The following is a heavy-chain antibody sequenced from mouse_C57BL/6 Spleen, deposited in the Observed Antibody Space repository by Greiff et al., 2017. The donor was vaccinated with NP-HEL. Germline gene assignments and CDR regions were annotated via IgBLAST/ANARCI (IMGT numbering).Heavy chain of an antibody. D-gene: IGHD2-1*01. CDR1: GFNIKDYY. CDR3: ARRYYGNYDCDY. V-gene: IGHV14-2*01. CDR2: IDPEDGET. Sequence: EVQLQQSGAELVKPGASVKLSCTASGFNIKDYYMHWVKQRTEQGLEWIGRIDPEDGETKYAPKFQSKATITADTSSNTAYLQLSSLTSEDTAVYYCARRYYGNYDCDYWGQGTTLTVSS. J-gene: IGHJ2*01.